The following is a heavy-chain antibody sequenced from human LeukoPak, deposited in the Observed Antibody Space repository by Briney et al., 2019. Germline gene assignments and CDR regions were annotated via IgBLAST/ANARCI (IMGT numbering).Heavy chain of an antibody. CDR1: GFTFSSYW. CDR3: ARDIVATIGHDYGDNNWFDP. D-gene: IGHD5-12*01. Sequence: PGGSLRLSCAASGFTFSSYWMSWVRQAPGKGLEWVAIIKQDGGEKYYVDSVKGRFTISRDNAKNSLYLQMNSLRAEDTAVYYCARDIVATIGHDYGDNNWFDPWGQGTLVTVSS. J-gene: IGHJ5*02. V-gene: IGHV3-7*01. CDR2: IKQDGGEK.